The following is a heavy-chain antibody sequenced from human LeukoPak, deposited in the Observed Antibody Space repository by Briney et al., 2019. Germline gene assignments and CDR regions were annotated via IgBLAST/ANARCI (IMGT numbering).Heavy chain of an antibody. CDR2: ISGSGGST. D-gene: IGHD2-2*03. CDR1: GFTFSSCA. V-gene: IGHV3-23*01. Sequence: GGSLRLSCAASGFTFSSCAMSWVRQAPGKGLEWVSAISGSGGSTYYADSVKGRFTISRDNSKNTLYLQMNSLRAEDTAVYYCAKDGYVSWAYQLSHFDYWGQGTLVTVSS. CDR3: AKDGYVSWAYQLSHFDY. J-gene: IGHJ4*02.